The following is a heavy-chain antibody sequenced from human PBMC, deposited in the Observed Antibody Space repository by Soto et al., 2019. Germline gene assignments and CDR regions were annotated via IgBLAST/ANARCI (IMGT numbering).Heavy chain of an antibody. D-gene: IGHD2-21*02. CDR1: GYTFTSYD. Sequence: ASLKVSCKASGYTFTSYDINWVRQATGQGLEWMGWMNPNSGNTGYAQKFQGRVTMTRNTSISTAYMELSSLRSEDTAVYYCASKCGGDCYQDAFDIWGQGTMVTVSS. CDR3: ASKCGGDCYQDAFDI. V-gene: IGHV1-8*01. J-gene: IGHJ3*02. CDR2: MNPNSGNT.